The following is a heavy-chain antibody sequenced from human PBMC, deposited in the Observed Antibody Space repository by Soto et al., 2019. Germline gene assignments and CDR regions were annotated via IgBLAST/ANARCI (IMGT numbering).Heavy chain of an antibody. Sequence: EVQLVESGGGLVQPGGALRLSWSASGFTFRSYGMHWVRQAPGKGLEYVSGISSSGDNTKYADPVKGRFTISRDNSKNTLILQMNSLRAEDTAVYYCVKGPALYDSSSFDSWGQGTLVTVSS. D-gene: IGHD3-22*01. CDR2: ISSSGDNT. J-gene: IGHJ4*02. CDR3: VKGPALYDSSSFDS. V-gene: IGHV3-64D*06. CDR1: GFTFRSYG.